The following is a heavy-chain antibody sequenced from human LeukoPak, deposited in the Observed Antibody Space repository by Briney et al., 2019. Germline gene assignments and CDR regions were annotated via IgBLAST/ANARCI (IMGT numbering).Heavy chain of an antibody. CDR2: IYSGGST. CDR3: ARVWHYYDTLTGGAHYYYMDV. V-gene: IGHV3-53*01. D-gene: IGHD3-9*01. CDR1: GFTVSSNY. Sequence: PGGSLRLSCAASGFTVSSNYMSWVRQAPGKGLEWVSVIYSGGSTYYADSVKGRFTISRDNSKNTLYLQMNSLRAEDTAVYYCARVWHYYDTLTGGAHYYYMDVWGKGTTVTVSS. J-gene: IGHJ6*03.